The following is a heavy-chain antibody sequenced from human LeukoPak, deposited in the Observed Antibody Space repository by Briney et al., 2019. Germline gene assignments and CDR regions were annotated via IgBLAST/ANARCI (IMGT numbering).Heavy chain of an antibody. V-gene: IGHV3-11*01. J-gene: IGHJ4*02. CDR2: ISSSGSTI. CDR3: ARAYYYDSSGYYYDY. CDR1: GLTFSDYY. Sequence: GGSLRLSCAASGLTFSDYYMSWIRQAPGKGREWVSYISSSGSTIYYADSVKGRFTISRDNAENSLYLQMNSLRAEDTAVYYCARAYYYDSSGYYYDYWGQGTLVTVSS. D-gene: IGHD3-22*01.